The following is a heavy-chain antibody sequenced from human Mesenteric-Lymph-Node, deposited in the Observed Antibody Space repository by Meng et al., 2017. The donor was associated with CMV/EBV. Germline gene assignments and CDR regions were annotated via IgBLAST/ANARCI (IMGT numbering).Heavy chain of an antibody. CDR2: MNPNSGNT. Sequence: SGYTFNNYDINWVRQATGHGLEWMGWMNPNSGNTGYAQKFQGRVTITRNTSISTAYMELRSLRSDDTAVYYCARDLSGSYVGRWFDPWGQGTLVTVSS. CDR1: GYTFNNYD. D-gene: IGHD1-26*01. V-gene: IGHV1-8*03. J-gene: IGHJ5*02. CDR3: ARDLSGSYVGRWFDP.